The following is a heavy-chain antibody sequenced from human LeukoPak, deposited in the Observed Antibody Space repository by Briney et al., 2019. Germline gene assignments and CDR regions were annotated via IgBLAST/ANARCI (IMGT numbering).Heavy chain of an antibody. CDR1: GYTFTGYY. D-gene: IGHD2-15*01. Sequence: VASVKVSCKASGYTFTGYYMHWVRQAPGQGLEWMGWISAYNGNTNYAQKLQGRVTMTTDTSTSTAYMELRSLRSDDTAVYYCARSGFVVVVAATSHFDYWGQGTLVTVSS. CDR2: ISAYNGNT. CDR3: ARSGFVVVVAATSHFDY. V-gene: IGHV1-18*04. J-gene: IGHJ4*02.